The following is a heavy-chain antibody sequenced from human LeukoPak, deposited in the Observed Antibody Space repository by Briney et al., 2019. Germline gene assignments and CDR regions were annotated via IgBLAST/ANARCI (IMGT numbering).Heavy chain of an antibody. V-gene: IGHV1-2*02. CDR3: ARGRSSIAALNWFDP. CDR1: GYTFTSYD. D-gene: IGHD6-6*01. Sequence: ASVKVSCKASGYTFTSYDINWVRQATGQGLEWMGWIDPNSGGTNYAQKFQGRVTMTRDTSISTAYMELSRLTSDDTAVYYCARGRSSIAALNWFDPWGQGTLVTVSS. CDR2: IDPNSGGT. J-gene: IGHJ5*02.